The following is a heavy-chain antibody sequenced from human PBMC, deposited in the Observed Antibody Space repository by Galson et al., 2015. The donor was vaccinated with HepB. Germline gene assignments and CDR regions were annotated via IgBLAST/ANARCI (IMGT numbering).Heavy chain of an antibody. CDR2: ISSSSSYT. V-gene: IGHV3-11*05. D-gene: IGHD3-16*02. CDR3: ARGYSVWGSYRSYPDY. CDR1: GFTFSDYY. J-gene: IGHJ4*02. Sequence: SLRLSCAASGFTFSDYYMSWIRLAPGKGLEWVSYISSSSSYTNYADSVKGRFTISRDNAKNSLYLQMNSLRAEDTAVYYCARGYSVWGSYRSYPDYWGQGTLVTVSS.